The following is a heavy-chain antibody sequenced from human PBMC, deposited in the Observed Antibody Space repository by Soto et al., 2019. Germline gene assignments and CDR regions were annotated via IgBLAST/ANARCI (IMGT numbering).Heavy chain of an antibody. CDR3: ARVKQGRGGYDAPFVY. D-gene: IGHD5-12*01. CDR1: GFIFSSYG. Sequence: QVQLVESGGGVVQPGGSLRLSCAPSGFIFSSYGMHWVRQAPGKGLEWVAVIRYDGSNKYYADSVKGRFTISRDNSKNTLYLEMNSLRVEDTAVYYCARVKQGRGGYDAPFVYWGQGTLVTVSS. J-gene: IGHJ4*02. V-gene: IGHV3-33*01. CDR2: IRYDGSNK.